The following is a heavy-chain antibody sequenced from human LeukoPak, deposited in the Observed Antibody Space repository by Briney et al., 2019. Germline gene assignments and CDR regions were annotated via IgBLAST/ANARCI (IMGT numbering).Heavy chain of an antibody. Sequence: KRGESLKISCQGSGYSFTNYWICWVRQMPGKGLEWMGIIYPDASDTRYSPSFQGQVTISADKSISTAYLQWSSLKASDTAMYYCARRSDTAMAYDYWGQGTLVTVSS. CDR1: GYSFTNYW. J-gene: IGHJ4*02. CDR2: IYPDASDT. D-gene: IGHD5-18*01. CDR3: ARRSDTAMAYDY. V-gene: IGHV5-51*01.